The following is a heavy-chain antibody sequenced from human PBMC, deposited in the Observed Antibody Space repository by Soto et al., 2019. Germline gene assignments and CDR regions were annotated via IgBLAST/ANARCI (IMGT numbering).Heavy chain of an antibody. J-gene: IGHJ4*02. Sequence: ASVKVSCKASGFTFTSSAVQWVRQARGQRLEWIGWIVVGSGNTNYAQKFQERVTITRGMSTSTAYMELSSLRSEDTAVYYCAAPHFGGYYDSSGYYPFDYWGQGTLVTVSS. CDR1: GFTFTSSA. CDR3: AAPHFGGYYDSSGYYPFDY. D-gene: IGHD3-22*01. CDR2: IVVGSGNT. V-gene: IGHV1-58*01.